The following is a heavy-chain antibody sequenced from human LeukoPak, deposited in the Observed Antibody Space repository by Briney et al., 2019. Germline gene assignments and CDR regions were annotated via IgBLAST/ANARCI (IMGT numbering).Heavy chain of an antibody. J-gene: IGHJ5*02. Sequence: PSETLSLTCTVSGGSISSSSYSWGWIRQPPGKGLEWIGSVYYSGSTYYNPSLKSRVTISVDTSKNQFSLKLSSVTAADTAVYYCARQGGYSVWFDPWGQGTLVTVSS. CDR2: VYYSGST. CDR1: GGSISSSSYS. CDR3: ARQGGYSVWFDP. D-gene: IGHD3-22*01. V-gene: IGHV4-39*07.